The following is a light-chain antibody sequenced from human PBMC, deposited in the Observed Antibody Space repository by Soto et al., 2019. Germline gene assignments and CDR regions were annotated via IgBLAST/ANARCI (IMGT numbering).Light chain of an antibody. CDR1: QSVGSK. J-gene: IGKJ4*01. CDR2: GAS. Sequence: EIVMTQSPPTLSVSPGERATLSCRASQSVGSKLAWYQQRPGQAPRLLIYGASSRATGIPDRFSGSGSRTDFTLTISRLEPEDFAVYYCQQYGSSPLTFGGGTKVDIK. V-gene: IGKV3-20*01. CDR3: QQYGSSPLT.